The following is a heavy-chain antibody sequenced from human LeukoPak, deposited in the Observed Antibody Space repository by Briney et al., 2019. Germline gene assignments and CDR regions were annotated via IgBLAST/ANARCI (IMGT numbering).Heavy chain of an antibody. D-gene: IGHD2-21*01. J-gene: IGHJ4*02. V-gene: IGHV3-74*01. CDR3: AKDRYWSIDY. Sequence: GGSLRLSCAASGFDFSSNWMHWGRHGPGQGLVWVSRIKGDGISTNYADSVKGRFTISRDIAKNTLYLQMNSLRAEDTGVYYCAKDRYWSIDYWGRGTLVTVSS. CDR1: GFDFSSNW. CDR2: IKGDGIST.